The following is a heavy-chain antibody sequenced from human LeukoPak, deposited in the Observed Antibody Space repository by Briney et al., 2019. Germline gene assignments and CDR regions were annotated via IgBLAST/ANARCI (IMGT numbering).Heavy chain of an antibody. J-gene: IGHJ4*02. CDR3: AKDVYSSSWYPPRHFDY. Sequence: GGSLRLSCAASGFTFSSYALSWVRQAPGKGLEWVSAISGSGGSTYYADSVKGRFTISRDNSKNTLYLQMNSLRAEDTAVYYCAKDVYSSSWYPPRHFDYWGQGTVVTVSS. CDR1: GFTFSSYA. CDR2: ISGSGGST. V-gene: IGHV3-23*01. D-gene: IGHD6-13*01.